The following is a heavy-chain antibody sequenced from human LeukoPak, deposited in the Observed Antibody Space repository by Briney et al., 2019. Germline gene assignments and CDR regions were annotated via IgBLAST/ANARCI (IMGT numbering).Heavy chain of an antibody. Sequence: GGSLRLSCAASGFTFSGNWMYSVRQAPGKGLVWVSRINSDGTSTTYADSVMGRFTISRDNAKNTLYLQMNSLRAEDTAVYYCGRGQEGFDPWGQGTLVTVSS. CDR2: INSDGTST. CDR1: GFTFSGNW. V-gene: IGHV3-74*01. CDR3: GRGQEGFDP. J-gene: IGHJ5*02.